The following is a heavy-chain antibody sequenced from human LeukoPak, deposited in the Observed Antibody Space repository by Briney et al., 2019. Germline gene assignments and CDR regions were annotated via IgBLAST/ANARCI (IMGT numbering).Heavy chain of an antibody. Sequence: PGGSLRLSCAASGFTFSSYAMSWVRQAPGKGLEWVSAISASGGSTFYADSVKGRFTISRDNSQNTLYLQMNSLRAEDTALYYCVKGRGYSGYDFFDYWGQGTLVTVSS. D-gene: IGHD5-12*01. J-gene: IGHJ4*02. CDR1: GFTFSSYA. CDR2: ISASGGST. CDR3: VKGRGYSGYDFFDY. V-gene: IGHV3-23*01.